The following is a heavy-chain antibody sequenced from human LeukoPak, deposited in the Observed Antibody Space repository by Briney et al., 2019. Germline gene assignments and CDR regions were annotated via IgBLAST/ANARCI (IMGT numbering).Heavy chain of an antibody. Sequence: GESLKISCKGSGYSFTSYWIGWVRQMPGKGLEWMGIIYPGDSDIRYSPSFQGQVTISADKSISTAYLQWSSLKASDTALYYCARFSYSLAAAADYWGQGTLVTVSS. D-gene: IGHD6-13*01. CDR3: ARFSYSLAAAADY. CDR2: IYPGDSDI. V-gene: IGHV5-51*01. J-gene: IGHJ4*02. CDR1: GYSFTSYW.